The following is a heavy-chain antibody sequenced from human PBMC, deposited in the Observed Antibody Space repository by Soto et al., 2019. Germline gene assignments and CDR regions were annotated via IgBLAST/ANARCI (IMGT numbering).Heavy chain of an antibody. D-gene: IGHD3-9*01. J-gene: IGHJ6*02. CDR3: ASQNYYDILSDLESSYCGMDV. CDR2: IIPIFGTA. V-gene: IGHV1-69*01. CDR1: GGTFSSYA. Sequence: QVQLVQSGAEVKKPGSSVKVSCKASGGTFSSYAISWVRQAPGQGLEWMGGIIPIFGTANYAQTFQGRVTITADESTSTAYMELSSLRSEDTAVYYCASQNYYDILSDLESSYCGMDVWGQGTTVTVSS.